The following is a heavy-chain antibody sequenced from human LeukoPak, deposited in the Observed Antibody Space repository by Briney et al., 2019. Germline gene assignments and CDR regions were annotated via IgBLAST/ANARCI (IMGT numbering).Heavy chain of an antibody. CDR1: GFTFNHAW. CDR2: IKSKTDDGTT. Sequence: GGSLRLSCAASGFTFNHAWMSWVRQAPGKGLEWVGRIKSKTDDGTTDYAAPVKGRFTISRDDSKNTLYLQMNSLKTEDTAVYYCGTYTSGWNWGQGTLVTVSS. J-gene: IGHJ4*02. D-gene: IGHD6-19*01. CDR3: GTYTSGWN. V-gene: IGHV3-15*05.